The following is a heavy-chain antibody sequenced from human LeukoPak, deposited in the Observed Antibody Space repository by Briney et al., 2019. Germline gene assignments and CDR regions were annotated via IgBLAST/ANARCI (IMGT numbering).Heavy chain of an antibody. Sequence: ASVRVSCKASGYTFTGYYMHWVRQAPGQGLEWMGWINPNSGGTNYAQKFQGRVTMTRDTSISTAYMELSRLRPDDTAVYYCARDLSGGYKTPFDYWGQGTLVTVSS. CDR1: GYTFTGYY. J-gene: IGHJ4*02. CDR3: ARDLSGGYKTPFDY. CDR2: INPNSGGT. V-gene: IGHV1-2*02. D-gene: IGHD5-12*01.